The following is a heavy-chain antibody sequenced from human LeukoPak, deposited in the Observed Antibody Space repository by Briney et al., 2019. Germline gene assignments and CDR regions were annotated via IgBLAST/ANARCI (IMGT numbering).Heavy chain of an antibody. V-gene: IGHV3-53*01. J-gene: IGHJ4*02. CDR3: ARDGYSYGSFDY. CDR2: IYSGGST. CDR1: GFTVSSNY. Sequence: GGSLRLSCAASGFTVSSNYMSWVRQAPGKRLEWVSVIYSGGSTYYADSVKGRFTISRDNSKNTLYLQMNSLRAEDTAVYYCARDGYSYGSFDYWGQGTLVTVSS. D-gene: IGHD5-18*01.